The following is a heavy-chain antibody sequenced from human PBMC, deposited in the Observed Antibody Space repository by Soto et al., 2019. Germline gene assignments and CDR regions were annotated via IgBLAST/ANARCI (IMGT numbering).Heavy chain of an antibody. V-gene: IGHV1-69*01. CDR3: ARDHLAARRGHFYTSMDV. CDR1: GGTFSTYT. Sequence: QVQLVQSGAEVKKAGSSVKVSCKASGGTFSTYTISWVRQAPGRGLEWMGGTIPIFDTTEYAQKFQGRVTIPADDSTNTAYMELNSLRSEDTAVYYCARDHLAARRGHFYTSMDVWGQGTTVTVSS. D-gene: IGHD6-6*01. J-gene: IGHJ6*02. CDR2: TIPIFDTT.